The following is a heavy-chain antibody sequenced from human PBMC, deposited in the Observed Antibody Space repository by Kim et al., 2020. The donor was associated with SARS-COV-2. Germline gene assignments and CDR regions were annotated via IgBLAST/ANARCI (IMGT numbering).Heavy chain of an antibody. V-gene: IGHV4-34*01. J-gene: IGHJ3*02. D-gene: IGHD6-13*01. Sequence: LKSRVTISVDTSKNQFSLKLSSVTAADTAVYYCASSGIEYSSSPGGAFDIWGQGTMVTVSS. CDR3: ASSGIEYSSSPGGAFDI.